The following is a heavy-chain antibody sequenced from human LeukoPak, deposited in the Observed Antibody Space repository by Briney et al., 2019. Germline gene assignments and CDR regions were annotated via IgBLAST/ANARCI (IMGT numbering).Heavy chain of an antibody. V-gene: IGHV3-7*01. CDR2: IKQDGSEK. CDR3: ARVLLEVAAAGDY. J-gene: IGHJ4*02. CDR1: GGSFSGYY. Sequence: ETLSLTCAVYGGSFSGYYWSWVRQAPGKGLEWVANIKQDGSEKYYVDSVKGRFTISRDNAKNSLYLQMNSLRAEDTAVYYCARVLLEVAAAGDYWGQGTLVTVSS. D-gene: IGHD6-13*01.